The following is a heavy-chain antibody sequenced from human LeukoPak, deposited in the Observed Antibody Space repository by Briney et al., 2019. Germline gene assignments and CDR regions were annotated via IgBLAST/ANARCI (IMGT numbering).Heavy chain of an antibody. Sequence: SETLSLTCTVSGGSVSSGDYYWNWIRQPPGKGLEWIGNIYYSGSTSYNPSLKSRVTISIDTSKNQFSLNLDSVTAADTAVYYCARADTYLDYWGQGILVTVSS. J-gene: IGHJ4*02. D-gene: IGHD5-18*01. CDR2: IYYSGST. V-gene: IGHV4-30-4*08. CDR3: ARADTYLDY. CDR1: GGSVSSGDYY.